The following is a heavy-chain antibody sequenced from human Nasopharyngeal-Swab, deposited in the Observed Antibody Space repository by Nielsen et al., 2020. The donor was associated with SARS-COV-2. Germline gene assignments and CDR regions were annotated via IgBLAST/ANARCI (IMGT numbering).Heavy chain of an antibody. D-gene: IGHD6-13*01. CDR3: ASVGSSSWYQLWFDP. Sequence: WIRQPPGRGLEWIGEINHSGSTNYNPSLKRRVTMSVDTSKNQFSLKLSSVTAADTAVYYCASVGSSSWYQLWFDPWGQGTLVTVSS. V-gene: IGHV4-34*01. CDR2: INHSGST. J-gene: IGHJ5*02.